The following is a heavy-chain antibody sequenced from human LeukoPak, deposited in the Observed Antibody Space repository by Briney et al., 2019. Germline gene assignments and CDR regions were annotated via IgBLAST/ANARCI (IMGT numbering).Heavy chain of an antibody. Sequence: GGSLRLSCAASGFSFSGYDMNWVRQAPGKGLEWVSYITSSSSTIYYADSLKGRFTISRDNAKNTLFLQMNSLRAEDTAVYYCVRDGVGAPPFDYWGQGTLVTVSS. CDR2: ITSSSSTI. CDR3: VRDGVGAPPFDY. V-gene: IGHV3-48*03. D-gene: IGHD1-26*01. J-gene: IGHJ4*02. CDR1: GFSFSGYD.